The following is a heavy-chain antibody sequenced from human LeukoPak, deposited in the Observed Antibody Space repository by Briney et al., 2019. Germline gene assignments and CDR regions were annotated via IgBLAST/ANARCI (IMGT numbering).Heavy chain of an antibody. D-gene: IGHD6-13*01. CDR1: GGSISSGDYY. CDR3: ARSKGPYSSSWYTSDY. CDR2: IYYSGST. J-gene: IGHJ4*02. Sequence: PSETLSLTCTVSGGSISSGDYYWSWIRQPPGKGLEWIGYIYYSGSTYYNPSLKSRVTISVDTSKNQFSLKLSSVTAADTAVYYCARSKGPYSSSWYTSDYWGQGTLVTVSS. V-gene: IGHV4-30-4*08.